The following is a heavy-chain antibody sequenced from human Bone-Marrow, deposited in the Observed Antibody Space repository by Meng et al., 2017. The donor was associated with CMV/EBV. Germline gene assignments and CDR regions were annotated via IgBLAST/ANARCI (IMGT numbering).Heavy chain of an antibody. CDR1: GFTFSSYG. J-gene: IGHJ4*02. D-gene: IGHD2-2*01. CDR3: AKVRGFVVVPAAD. V-gene: IGHV3-30*02. CDR2: IRYEGSNK. Sequence: GESLKISCAASGFTFSSYGMHWVRQAPGKGLEWVAFIRYEGSNKYYADSVKGRFTISRDNSKNTLYLQMNSLRAEDTAVYYCAKVRGFVVVPAADWGQGTLVTVSS.